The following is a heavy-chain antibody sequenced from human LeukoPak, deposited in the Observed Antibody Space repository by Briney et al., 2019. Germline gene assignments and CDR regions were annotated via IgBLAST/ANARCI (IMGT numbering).Heavy chain of an antibody. D-gene: IGHD3-22*01. Sequence: PGGSLRLSCAASGFAFSRHGMHGVRQAPGKGLEWVAFIRYDGSDKYYADSVKGRFTISRDNSKNTLYLQMNSLRTGDTAVYYCAKVLYYYDSSGYLYDFWGQGTLVTVSS. CDR3: AKVLYYYDSSGYLYDF. V-gene: IGHV3-30*02. J-gene: IGHJ4*02. CDR1: GFAFSRHG. CDR2: IRYDGSDK.